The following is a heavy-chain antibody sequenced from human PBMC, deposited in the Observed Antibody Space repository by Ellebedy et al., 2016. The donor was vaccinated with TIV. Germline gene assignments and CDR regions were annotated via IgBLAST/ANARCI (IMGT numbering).Heavy chain of an antibody. V-gene: IGHV3-53*01. CDR3: AREFHYSGSYGAFDY. CDR1: GFTVSSNY. J-gene: IGHJ4*02. Sequence: PGGSLRLSCAASGFTVSSNYMSWVRQAPGKGLEWVSVIYSGGSTYYADSVKGRFTISRDNSKNTLYLQMNSLRAEDTAVYYCAREFHYSGSYGAFDYWGQGTLVTVSS. CDR2: IYSGGST. D-gene: IGHD1-26*01.